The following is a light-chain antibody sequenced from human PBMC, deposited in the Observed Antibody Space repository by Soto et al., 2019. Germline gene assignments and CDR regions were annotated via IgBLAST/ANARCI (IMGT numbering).Light chain of an antibody. V-gene: IGKV3-20*01. CDR3: QQYGSSPLT. Sequence: EIVLTQSPGTLSLSPGERATLTCRANQSVTSSYLAWYQQKPGQAPRLLMYGASSRATGIPDRFSGSGSGTDFTLTISRLEPEDFAVYYCQQYGSSPLTFGPGT. J-gene: IGKJ3*01. CDR2: GAS. CDR1: QSVTSSY.